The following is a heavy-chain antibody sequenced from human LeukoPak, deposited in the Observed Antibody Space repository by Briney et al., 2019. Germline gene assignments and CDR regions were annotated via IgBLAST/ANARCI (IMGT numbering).Heavy chain of an antibody. CDR3: ARRIGRGFWSGYWFGPYSTTTNKTAHGARAFDI. D-gene: IGHD3-3*01. V-gene: IGHV4-59*12. CDR2: IYYSGST. CDR1: GVSISSYY. Sequence: SETLSLTSTVSGVSISSYYWSWIRQPPGKGLEWIGYIYYSGSTNYNPSLKSRVTISVDTSKNQFSLKLSSVTAADTAVYYCARRIGRGFWSGYWFGPYSTTTNKTAHGARAFDIWGQGTMVTVSS. J-gene: IGHJ3*02.